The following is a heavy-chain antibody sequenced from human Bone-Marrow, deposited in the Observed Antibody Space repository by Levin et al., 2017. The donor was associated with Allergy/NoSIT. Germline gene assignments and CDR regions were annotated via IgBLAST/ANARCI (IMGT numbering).Heavy chain of an antibody. D-gene: IGHD2-15*01. Sequence: ASVKVSCKASGYTFRNYGISWVRQAPGRGLEWLGWISTDTGNRHYAQNLQGRVTMTTDTSTDTAHLELRSLRSDDTAIYYCARHVVGAEGWFATWGQGTPVTVSS. V-gene: IGHV1-18*01. CDR2: ISTDTGNR. J-gene: IGHJ5*02. CDR1: GYTFRNYG. CDR3: ARHVVGAEGWFAT.